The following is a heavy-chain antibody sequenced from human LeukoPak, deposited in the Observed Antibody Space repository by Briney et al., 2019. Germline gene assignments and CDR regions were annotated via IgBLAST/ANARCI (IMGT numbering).Heavy chain of an antibody. CDR3: AKVRPFTPIAVVPEYFDY. V-gene: IGHV3-23*01. J-gene: IGHJ4*02. Sequence: GGSLRLSCAASEFTFSDYAITWVRQAPGKGLEWVSHISGNGGSTSYADSVRGRFTVSRDNSKNMLYLQMNSLRVDDTAVYYCAKVRPFTPIAVVPEYFDYWGQGTLVAVSS. D-gene: IGHD3-22*01. CDR2: ISGNGGST. CDR1: EFTFSDYA.